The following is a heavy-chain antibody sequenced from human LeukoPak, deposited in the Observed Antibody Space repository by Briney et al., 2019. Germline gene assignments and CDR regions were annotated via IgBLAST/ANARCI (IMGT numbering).Heavy chain of an antibody. Sequence: SVKVSCKASGGTFSSYAISWVRQAPGQGLEWMGGIIPIFGTANYAQKFQGRVTITTDESTSTAYMELSSLISEDTAVYYCARDSRSSSSAYYFDYWGQGTLVTVSS. V-gene: IGHV1-69*05. D-gene: IGHD6-6*01. CDR1: GGTFSSYA. CDR2: IIPIFGTA. J-gene: IGHJ4*02. CDR3: ARDSRSSSSAYYFDY.